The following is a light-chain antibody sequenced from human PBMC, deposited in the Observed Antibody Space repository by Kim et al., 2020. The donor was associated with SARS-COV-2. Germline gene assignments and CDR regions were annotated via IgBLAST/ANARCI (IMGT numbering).Light chain of an antibody. V-gene: IGKV1-12*01. J-gene: IGKJ4*01. Sequence: DIQMTQSPSSVSASRGDTVTITCRASQGISNWFAWYQQKPEKAPNLLISDASNLHSGVPSRFSGTGSGTDFTLTNSGLQPEDIATYYSPQTHSFPLSFGGGTKVDIK. CDR1: QGISNW. CDR2: DAS. CDR3: PQTHSFPLS.